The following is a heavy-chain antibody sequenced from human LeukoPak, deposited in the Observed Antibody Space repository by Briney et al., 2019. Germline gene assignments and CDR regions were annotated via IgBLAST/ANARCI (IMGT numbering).Heavy chain of an antibody. Sequence: GGSLRLSCTASGLTLSNYWMIWVRQAPGKGLQWVAKIKQDGSEKYYVDSVKGRFTISRDNAENSLYLQMNSLRVEDTAVYYCAKKGAAGMNFDYWGQGTLVTVSS. CDR1: GLTLSNYW. J-gene: IGHJ4*02. D-gene: IGHD6-13*01. CDR3: AKKGAAGMNFDY. CDR2: IKQDGSEK. V-gene: IGHV3-7*03.